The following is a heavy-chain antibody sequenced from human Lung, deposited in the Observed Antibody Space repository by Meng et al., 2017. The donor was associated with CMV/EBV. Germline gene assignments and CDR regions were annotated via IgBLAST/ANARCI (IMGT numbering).Heavy chain of an antibody. CDR3: ARNRYCSSTSCYFDY. D-gene: IGHD2-2*01. CDR1: GYTFTSYG. J-gene: IGHJ4*02. CDR2: ISAYNGNT. Sequence: ASVKVSCKASGYTFTSYGISWVRQAPGQGLEWMGWISAYNGNTNYAQKLQGRVTMTTDTSTSTAYMELRSLRSDDTAVYYCARNRYCSSTSCYFDYWGRGTLVTVSS. V-gene: IGHV1-18*01.